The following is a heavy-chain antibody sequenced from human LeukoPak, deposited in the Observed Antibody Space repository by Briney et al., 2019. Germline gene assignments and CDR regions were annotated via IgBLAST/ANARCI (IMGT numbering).Heavy chain of an antibody. J-gene: IGHJ5*02. Sequence: GASVKVSCKASGYTFTSYDINGVRQATGQGLEWMGWRNPNRGNTGYAQKFQGRVTMTRNTSISTAYMELSSLRSEDTAVYYCARDYRITTIFGVVIKKGWFDPWGQGTLVTVSS. CDR3: ARDYRITTIFGVVIKKGWFDP. V-gene: IGHV1-8*01. CDR2: RNPNRGNT. CDR1: GYTFTSYD. D-gene: IGHD3-3*01.